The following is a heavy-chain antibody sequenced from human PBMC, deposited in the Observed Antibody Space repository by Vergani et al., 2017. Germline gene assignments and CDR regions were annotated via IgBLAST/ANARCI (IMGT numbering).Heavy chain of an antibody. D-gene: IGHD3-3*01. CDR2: ISGQNFRT. V-gene: IGHV3-23*01. CDR3: ARDQEPFYYDFWSGPIRGAFDI. CDR1: GFTFTAHG. J-gene: IGHJ3*02. Sequence: EVQLLESGGGSAQPGESLRLSCVASGFTFTAHGLNWVRQAPGKGLEWVSGISGQNFRTHYADSVKGRFTISRDDSKNTVYLQINSLRAEDTAVYYCARDQEPFYYDFWSGPIRGAFDIWGQGTMVTVSS.